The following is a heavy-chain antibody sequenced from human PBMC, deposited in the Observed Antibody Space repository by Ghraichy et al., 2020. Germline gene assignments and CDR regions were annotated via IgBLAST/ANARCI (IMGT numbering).Heavy chain of an antibody. CDR2: IDWDDNK. J-gene: IGHJ3*01. Sequence: SGPTLVKPTQTLTLTCTVSGFSLNSLGMRVSWIRQPPGKALEWLARIDWDDNKVYNTSLKNRLTISKDSSKNQVVLTLTNMDPGDTATYFCARIDCNDGVCTDAFDVWGPGTMVTVTS. D-gene: IGHD2-8*01. CDR3: ARIDCNDGVCTDAFDV. CDR1: GFSLNSLGMR. V-gene: IGHV2-70*04.